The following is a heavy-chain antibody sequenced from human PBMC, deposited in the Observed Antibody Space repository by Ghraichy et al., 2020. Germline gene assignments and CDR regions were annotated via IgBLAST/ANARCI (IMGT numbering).Heavy chain of an antibody. CDR2: IYSGAGT. Sequence: ETLSLTCAASGFSVSSNYMSWVRQAPGKGLEWVSVIYSGAGTYYADSVRGRFTISRDNSQNTLYLQMDSLRAEDTAVYFCARLNYNGTGTPTYHNWFDPWGQGTLVTVSS. CDR3: ARLNYNGTGTPTYHNWFDP. J-gene: IGHJ5*02. CDR1: GFSVSSNY. D-gene: IGHD3-10*01. V-gene: IGHV3-53*01.